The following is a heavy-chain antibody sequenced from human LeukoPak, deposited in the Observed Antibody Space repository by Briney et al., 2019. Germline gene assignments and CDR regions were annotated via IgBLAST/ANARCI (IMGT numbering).Heavy chain of an antibody. Sequence: SETLSLTCTVSGYSISSGYYWGWIRQPPGKGLEWIGSIYHSGSTYYNPSLKSRVTISVDTSKNQFSLKLSSVTAADTAVYYCARDPPLTYYGSGTYHSSVGDYWGQGTLVTVSS. D-gene: IGHD3-10*01. CDR1: GYSISSGYY. CDR2: IYHSGST. CDR3: ARDPPLTYYGSGTYHSSVGDY. V-gene: IGHV4-38-2*02. J-gene: IGHJ4*02.